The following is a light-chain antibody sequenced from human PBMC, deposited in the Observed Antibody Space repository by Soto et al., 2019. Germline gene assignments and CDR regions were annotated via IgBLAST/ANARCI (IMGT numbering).Light chain of an antibody. CDR3: QQYSASPET. CDR2: SAS. Sequence: PGERATLSCRASRTVDGNYLAWYHQKPGQPPRLLIHSASTRAPGIPDRFSASGAGTDFTLTISRLEPEDSAVYYCQQYSASPETFGQGTKVDIK. V-gene: IGKV3-20*01. J-gene: IGKJ1*01. CDR1: RTVDGNY.